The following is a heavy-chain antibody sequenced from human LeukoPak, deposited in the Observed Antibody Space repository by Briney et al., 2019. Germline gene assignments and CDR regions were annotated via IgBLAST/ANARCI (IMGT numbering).Heavy chain of an antibody. V-gene: IGHV4-4*02. CDR3: ARAGGYGSGTYYYYYGMDV. J-gene: IGHJ6*02. CDR2: IYHSGST. D-gene: IGHD3-10*01. Sequence: SETLSLTCAVSGGSISSNNWWSWVRQPPGKGLEWIGEIYHSGSTNYNPSLKSRVTISVDKSKNQFSLKLSSVTAADTAVYYCARAGGYGSGTYYYYYGMDVWGQGTTVTVSS. CDR1: GGSISSNNW.